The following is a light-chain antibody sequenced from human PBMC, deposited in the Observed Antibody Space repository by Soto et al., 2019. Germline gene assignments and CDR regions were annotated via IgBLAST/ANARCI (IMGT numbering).Light chain of an antibody. J-gene: IGKJ3*01. CDR2: AAS. CDR1: RSISSY. V-gene: IGKV1-39*01. CDR3: QQSYSILFT. Sequence: DIQMTQSPSSLSASVGDRVTITCRASRSISSYLNWYQQKPGKAPKLLIYAASSLQSGVPSRFSGSGSGTDFTLTISSLQPEDFATYYCQQSYSILFTFGPGTKVDIK.